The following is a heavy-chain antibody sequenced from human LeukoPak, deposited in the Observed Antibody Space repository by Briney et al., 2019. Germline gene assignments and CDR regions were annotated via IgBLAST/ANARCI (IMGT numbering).Heavy chain of an antibody. D-gene: IGHD4-23*01. Sequence: PGGSLRPSCAASGFTFSSYEMHWVRQAPGKGLEWVSYISSSGSTIYYADSVKGRFTISRDNAKNSLYLQMSSLRAEDTAVYYCARDYGGSSPFDYWGQGTLVTVSS. CDR1: GFTFSSYE. CDR3: ARDYGGSSPFDY. J-gene: IGHJ4*02. V-gene: IGHV3-48*03. CDR2: ISSSGSTI.